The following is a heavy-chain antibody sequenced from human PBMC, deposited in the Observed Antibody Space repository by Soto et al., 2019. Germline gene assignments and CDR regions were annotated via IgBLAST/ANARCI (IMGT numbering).Heavy chain of an antibody. CDR3: ASTVLWFGEGGPGFDY. Sequence: QVQLVESGGGLVKPGGSLRLSCAASGFTFSDYYMSWIRQAPGKGLEWVSYISSSSSYTNYADSVKGRFTISRDNAKNSLYLQMNSLRAEDTAVYYCASTVLWFGEGGPGFDYWGQGTLVTVSS. CDR1: GFTFSDYY. V-gene: IGHV3-11*05. D-gene: IGHD3-10*01. J-gene: IGHJ4*02. CDR2: ISSSSSYT.